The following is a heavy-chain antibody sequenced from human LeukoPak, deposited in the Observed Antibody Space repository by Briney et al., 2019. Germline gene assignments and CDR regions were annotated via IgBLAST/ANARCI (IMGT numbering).Heavy chain of an antibody. D-gene: IGHD2-21*02. Sequence: GGSLRLSCVASGFTFDDYAMHWVRQAPGKGLEWVCLTNWDGNTTFCADSVKGRFTISRDNIKSSLFLQMNSLRPEDSALYYCAKGDSGHDPSNHPPGAFDYWGQGTLVTVSS. CDR2: TNWDGNTT. CDR1: GFTFDDYA. V-gene: IGHV3-43D*03. CDR3: AKGDSGHDPSNHPPGAFDY. J-gene: IGHJ4*02.